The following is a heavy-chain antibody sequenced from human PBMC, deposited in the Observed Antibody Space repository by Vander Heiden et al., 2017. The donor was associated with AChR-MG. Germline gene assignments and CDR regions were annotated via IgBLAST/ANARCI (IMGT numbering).Heavy chain of an antibody. CDR2: IYTSGST. CDR3: ARDSLGYCSSTSCNYYYYYYMDV. CDR1: GGSISSYY. D-gene: IGHD2-2*01. V-gene: IGHV4-4*07. Sequence: QVQLQESGPGLVKPSETLSLTCTVSGGSISSYYWSWIRQPAGKGLEWIGRIYTSGSTNDNPSLKSRVTMSVDTSKNQFSLKLSSVTAADTAVYYCARDSLGYCSSTSCNYYYYYYMDVWGKGTTVTVSS. J-gene: IGHJ6*03.